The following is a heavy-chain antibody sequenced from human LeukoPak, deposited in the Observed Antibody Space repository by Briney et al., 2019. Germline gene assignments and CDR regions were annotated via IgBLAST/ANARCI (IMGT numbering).Heavy chain of an antibody. CDR2: ISGSGGST. Sequence: GGSLRLSCAASGFTFSSYAMSWVRQAPGKGLEWVSAISGSGGSTYYADSAKGRFTISRDNSKNTLYLQMNSLRAEDTAVYYCAKERDDSSGYYYFSYYYGMDVWGQGTTVTVSS. CDR1: GFTFSSYA. V-gene: IGHV3-23*01. J-gene: IGHJ6*02. D-gene: IGHD3-22*01. CDR3: AKERDDSSGYYYFSYYYGMDV.